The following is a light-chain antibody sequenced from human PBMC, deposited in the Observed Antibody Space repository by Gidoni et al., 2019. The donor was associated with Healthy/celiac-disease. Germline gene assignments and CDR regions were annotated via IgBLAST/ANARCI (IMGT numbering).Light chain of an antibody. Sequence: DIQMTQSPSSVSASVGDRVTIPFRASQGISSWIACYQQKPGKAPKLLIYAASSLKSGVPSRFSGSGSGTDFTLTISSLQPEDFATYYCQQANSFPLTFGGGTKVEIK. V-gene: IGKV1-12*01. J-gene: IGKJ4*01. CDR3: QQANSFPLT. CDR2: AAS. CDR1: QGISSW.